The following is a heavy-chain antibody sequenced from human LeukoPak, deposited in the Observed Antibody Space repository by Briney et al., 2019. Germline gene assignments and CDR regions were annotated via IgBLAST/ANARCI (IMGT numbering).Heavy chain of an antibody. CDR1: GGSINTYY. V-gene: IGHV4-59*12. CDR3: ARGANRLDT. CDR2: IYYTGST. D-gene: IGHD1-14*01. Sequence: SETLSLTCSVSGGSINTYYWSWIRQTPGKGLEWIGFIYYTGSTNYNPSLKSRVTMSVDTSKSQFSLKLTSVTAADTALYYCARGANRLDTWGRGTLVTVSS. J-gene: IGHJ5*02.